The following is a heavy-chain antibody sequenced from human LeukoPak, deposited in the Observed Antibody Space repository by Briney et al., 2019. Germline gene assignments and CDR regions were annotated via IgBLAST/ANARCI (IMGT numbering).Heavy chain of an antibody. Sequence: GGSLRLSCAASGFTFDDYAMHWVRQAPGKGLEWVSLISGDGGSTYYADSVKGRFTISRDNSKNSLYLQMSSLRTEDTALYYCAKDGDFYGSGSYYSVYYYYGMDVWGQGTTVTVSS. CDR1: GFTFDDYA. D-gene: IGHD3-10*01. J-gene: IGHJ6*02. V-gene: IGHV3-43*02. CDR3: AKDGDFYGSGSYYSVYYYYGMDV. CDR2: ISGDGGST.